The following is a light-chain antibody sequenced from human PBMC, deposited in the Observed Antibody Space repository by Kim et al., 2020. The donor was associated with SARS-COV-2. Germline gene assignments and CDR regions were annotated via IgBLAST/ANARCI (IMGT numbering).Light chain of an antibody. J-gene: IGKJ2*01. Sequence: PGERATHSYRASQSVSSYEAWYQQKPGQATRLLIYDASNRATGIPARFSGSGSGTDFTLNISSLEPEDFAVYYCQPRSNWPPKYTFGQGTKLEI. V-gene: IGKV3-11*01. CDR1: QSVSSY. CDR2: DAS. CDR3: QPRSNWPPKYT.